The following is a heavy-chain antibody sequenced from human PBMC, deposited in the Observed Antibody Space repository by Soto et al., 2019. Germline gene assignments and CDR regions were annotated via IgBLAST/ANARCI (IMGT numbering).Heavy chain of an antibody. CDR3: ATQLGPYYYGSDV. Sequence: GESLKISSKGSGYSFTSYWIGWVRQMPGKGLEWMGIIYPGDSDTRYSPSFQGQVTISADKSISTAYLQWSSLKASDTAMYYCATQLGPYYYGSDVWGQGTTVTVSS. CDR1: GYSFTSYW. CDR2: IYPGDSDT. J-gene: IGHJ6*02. D-gene: IGHD1-1*01. V-gene: IGHV5-51*01.